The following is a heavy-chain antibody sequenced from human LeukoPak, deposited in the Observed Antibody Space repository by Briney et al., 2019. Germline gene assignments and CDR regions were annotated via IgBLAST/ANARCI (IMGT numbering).Heavy chain of an antibody. Sequence: GGSLRLSCAASGFTFSSYAMSWVRQAPGKGLEWVSSFSGSGGDTYYADSVKGRFTISRDNSKNTLYLQMNSLRAEDTAVYYCAKALGLRNLAPFDYWGQGTLVTVSS. V-gene: IGHV3-23*01. D-gene: IGHD4-17*01. CDR3: AKALGLRNLAPFDY. J-gene: IGHJ4*02. CDR2: FSGSGGDT. CDR1: GFTFSSYA.